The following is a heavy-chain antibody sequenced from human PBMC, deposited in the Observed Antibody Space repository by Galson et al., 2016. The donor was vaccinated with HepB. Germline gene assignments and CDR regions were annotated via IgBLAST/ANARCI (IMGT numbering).Heavy chain of an antibody. J-gene: IGHJ4*02. V-gene: IGHV3-74*01. Sequence: LRLSCAVSGFTFSNYWMHWVRQAPGQGLVWAARINTDGTDTHYADSVKGRYTISRDNAKSTVYLRMDSLRVDDTAVYYCARSPRILWFEVDYWGQGILVTVSS. CDR2: INTDGTDT. CDR3: ARSPRILWFEVDY. D-gene: IGHD3-10*01. CDR1: GFTFSNYW.